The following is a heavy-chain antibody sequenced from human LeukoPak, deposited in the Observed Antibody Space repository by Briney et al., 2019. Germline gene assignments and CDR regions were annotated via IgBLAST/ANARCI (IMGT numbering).Heavy chain of an antibody. D-gene: IGHD3-16*02. J-gene: IGHJ4*02. CDR3: ARHDSFIPY. CDR1: GFTFSDYA. Sequence: GGSLRLSCVASGFTFSDYAMSWVRQAPGKGREWVSGISDSGGSTYYADSVKGRCTISRDNSKNTVSLQMNNLRAEDTAVYFCARHDSFIPYWGQGTLVTVTS. V-gene: IGHV3-23*01. CDR2: ISDSGGST.